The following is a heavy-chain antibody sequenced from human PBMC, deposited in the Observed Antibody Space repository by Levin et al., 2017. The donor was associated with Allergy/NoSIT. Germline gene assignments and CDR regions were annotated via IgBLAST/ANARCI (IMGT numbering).Heavy chain of an antibody. V-gene: IGHV4-30-2*01. CDR2: IYLSGST. J-gene: IGHJ4*02. CDR3: ARVAGYSYGYYFDY. CDR1: GGSISSGGYS. Sequence: PSETLSLTCAVSGGSISSGGYSWSWIRQPPGKGLEWIGNIYLSGSTYYNPSLKSRVTISVDRSKNQFSLNLSSVTAADTAVYYCARVAGYSYGYYFDYWGTGPLATVSS. D-gene: IGHD5-18*01.